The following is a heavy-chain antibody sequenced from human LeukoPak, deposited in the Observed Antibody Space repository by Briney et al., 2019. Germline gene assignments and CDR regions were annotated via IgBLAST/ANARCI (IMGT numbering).Heavy chain of an antibody. CDR3: AKLTTVVTLADY. CDR1: GFTFSSYG. J-gene: IGHJ4*02. Sequence: PGRSLRLSCAASGFTFSSYGMHWVRQAPGKGLEWVAVISYDGSNKYYADSVKGRFTISRDNSKNTLYLQMNSLRAEDTAVYCCAKLTTVVTLADYWGQGTLVTVSS. V-gene: IGHV3-30*18. D-gene: IGHD4-23*01. CDR2: ISYDGSNK.